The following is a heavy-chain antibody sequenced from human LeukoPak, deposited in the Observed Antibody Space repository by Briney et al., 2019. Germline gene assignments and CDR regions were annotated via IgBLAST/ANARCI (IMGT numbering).Heavy chain of an antibody. CDR2: IWNDGTNK. Sequence: GGSLRLSREASGLSFTGHGMHWVRQAPGKGLEWVEVIWNDGTNKYYGDSVKGRFTISRDNSRKTLYLQMNSLRAEDTAVYYCARAFYSGAWYGMDVWGKGTTVTVSS. CDR3: ARAFYSGAWYGMDV. V-gene: IGHV3-33*01. J-gene: IGHJ6*04. CDR1: GLSFTGHG. D-gene: IGHD6-19*01.